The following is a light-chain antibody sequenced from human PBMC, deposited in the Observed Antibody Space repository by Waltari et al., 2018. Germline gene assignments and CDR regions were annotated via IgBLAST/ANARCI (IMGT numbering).Light chain of an antibody. Sequence: ELVLTQSPGTLSLSQGDRATLSCRASQSVGRSLVWYQQKPGQAPRLLIYHASTRATGIPDRFSGSGSGTDFSLTISRLEPEDFAVYYCQKYERLPATFGQGTKVEIK. CDR2: HAS. J-gene: IGKJ1*01. CDR3: QKYERLPAT. V-gene: IGKV3-20*01. CDR1: QSVGRS.